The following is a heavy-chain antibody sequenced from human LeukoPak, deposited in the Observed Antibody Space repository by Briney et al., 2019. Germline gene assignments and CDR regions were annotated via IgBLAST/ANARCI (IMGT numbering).Heavy chain of an antibody. Sequence: GGSLRLSCAASGFTFSSYAMHWVRQAPGKGLEWVAVISYDGSNKYYADSVKGRFTISRDNSKNTLYLQMNSLRVEDTAVYYCARVSGGRGPWGQGTLVTVSS. J-gene: IGHJ5*02. V-gene: IGHV3-30*14. D-gene: IGHD3-10*01. CDR1: GFTFSSYA. CDR2: ISYDGSNK. CDR3: ARVSGGRGP.